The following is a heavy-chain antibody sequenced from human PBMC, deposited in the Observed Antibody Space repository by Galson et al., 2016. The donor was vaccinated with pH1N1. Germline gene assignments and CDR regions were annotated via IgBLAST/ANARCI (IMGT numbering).Heavy chain of an antibody. CDR2: FDAEDGEA. V-gene: IGHV1-24*01. CDR3: ARDFYSGYAGGRLDY. D-gene: IGHD5-12*01. CDR1: GNSLTQLF. Sequence: SVKVSCKVSGNSLTQLFIHWVRQTPGKGLEWMGGFDAEDGEAIHAQEFQGRFIMTGDTSTDTAYMELSSLGSEDTAVYYCARDFYSGYAGGRLDYWGQGTLVTVSS. J-gene: IGHJ4*02.